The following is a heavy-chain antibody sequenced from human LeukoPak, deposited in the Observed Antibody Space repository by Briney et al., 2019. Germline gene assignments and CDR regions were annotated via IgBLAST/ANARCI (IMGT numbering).Heavy chain of an antibody. CDR1: GFAFSNFG. CDR2: ISYDGKNE. D-gene: IGHD6-13*01. V-gene: IGHV3-30*03. J-gene: IGHJ4*02. CDR3: ARDGEAAGLFDY. Sequence: PGGSLRLSCAASGFAFSNFGMHWVRQAPGKGLEWVAVISYDGKNEYYTDSVKGRFTISRDNAKNTLYLQMNSLRAEDTAVYYCARDGEAAGLFDYWGQGTLVTVSS.